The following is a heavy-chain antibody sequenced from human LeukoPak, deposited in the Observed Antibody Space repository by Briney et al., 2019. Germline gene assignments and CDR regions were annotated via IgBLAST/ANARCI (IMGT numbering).Heavy chain of an antibody. CDR2: FHNSGIT. J-gene: IGHJ4*02. Sequence: TSETLSLTCTVSGGSITSHYWSWIRQPPGKGLDWIASFHNSGITNYNPSLQSRVTISVDTSKNHFSLRLTSVTAADTAIYSCARGGSAYLSIWGQGTLVPVSS. CDR3: ARGGSAYLSI. V-gene: IGHV4-59*11. CDR1: GGSITSHY. D-gene: IGHD3-3*01.